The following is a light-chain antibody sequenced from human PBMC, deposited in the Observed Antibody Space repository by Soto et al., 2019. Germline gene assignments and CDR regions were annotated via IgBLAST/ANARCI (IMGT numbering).Light chain of an antibody. CDR3: SSYIPSTTTLGV. CDR1: DRDVGVYNY. CDR2: EVS. Sequence: QSVLTQPPSASGSPGQSVTISCTGTDRDVGVYNYVSWYQHHPGKAPKLMIYEVSRRPSGVPDRFSASKSGNTASLTVFGLQAEDEADYYCSSYIPSTTTLGVFGGGTKLTVL. J-gene: IGLJ3*02. V-gene: IGLV2-8*01.